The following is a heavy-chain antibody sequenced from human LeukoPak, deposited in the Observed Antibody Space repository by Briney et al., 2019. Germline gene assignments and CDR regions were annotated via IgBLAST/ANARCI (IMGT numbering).Heavy chain of an antibody. CDR3: ATDHGFHYGAYFDY. CDR2: ISYDGSNK. V-gene: IGHV3-30*03. D-gene: IGHD4-17*01. J-gene: IGHJ4*02. CDR1: GFTFNTFG. Sequence: GGSLRLSCAASGFTFNTFGMHWVRQAPGKGLEWVAVISYDGSNKYSADSVKGRLTISRDNSKNTLYLQMNSLGPEDTAVYYCATDHGFHYGAYFDYWGQGTLVTVSS.